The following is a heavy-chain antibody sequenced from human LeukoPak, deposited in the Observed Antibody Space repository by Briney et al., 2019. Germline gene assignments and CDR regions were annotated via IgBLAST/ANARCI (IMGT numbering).Heavy chain of an antibody. CDR3: ARLLADNWFDP. J-gene: IGHJ5*02. Sequence: KASETLSLTCTVSGGSISSYYWSWIRRPPGEGLEWIGYIYYGVSTNYNPSLKSRVTISLDTSKKQISLKVRSVTAADTAIYYCARLLADNWFDPWGQGTLVTVSS. CDR1: GGSISSYY. D-gene: IGHD6-13*01. CDR2: IYYGVST. V-gene: IGHV4-59*08.